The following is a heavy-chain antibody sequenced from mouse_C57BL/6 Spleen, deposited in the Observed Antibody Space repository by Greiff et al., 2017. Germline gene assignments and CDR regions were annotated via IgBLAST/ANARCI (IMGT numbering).Heavy chain of an antibody. Sequence: EVKLMESGPGLVKPSQSLSLTCSVTGYSITSGYYWNWIRQFPGNKLEWMGYISYDGSNNYNPSLKNRISITRDTSKNQFFLNLNSVTTEDTATYYCAREGTSTAPFAYWGQGTLVTVSA. CDR3: AREGTSTAPFAY. CDR2: ISYDGSN. CDR1: GYSITSGYY. V-gene: IGHV3-6*01. D-gene: IGHD1-2*01. J-gene: IGHJ3*01.